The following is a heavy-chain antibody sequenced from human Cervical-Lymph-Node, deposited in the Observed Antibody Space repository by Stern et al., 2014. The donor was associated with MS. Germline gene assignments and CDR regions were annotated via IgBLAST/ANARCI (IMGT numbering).Heavy chain of an antibody. Sequence: EVQLEESGGGVIQPGGSLRLSCTASGFTVSRDYMTWVRQAPGKGLEWVSLITHVGSTFYTDSVKGRFPISRDDSKNTVYLHMTSLRAEDTAMYYCARDTSSPERSDWWGQGTLVTVSS. D-gene: IGHD1-1*01. CDR1: GFTVSRDY. CDR3: ARDTSSPERSDW. CDR2: ITHVGST. V-gene: IGHV3-53*01. J-gene: IGHJ4*02.